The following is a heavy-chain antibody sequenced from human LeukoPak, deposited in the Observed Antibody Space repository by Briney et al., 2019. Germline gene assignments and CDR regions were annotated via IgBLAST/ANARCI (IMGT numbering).Heavy chain of an antibody. CDR3: AREFNYYYYYMDV. J-gene: IGHJ6*03. Sequence: PSETLSLTCTVSGGSISSYYWSWIRQPPGKGLEWIGYIYYSGRTNYNPSLKSRVTMSVDTSKKQFSLKLSSVTAADTAVYYCAREFNYYYYYMDVWGKGTTVTVSS. V-gene: IGHV4-59*01. CDR2: IYYSGRT. CDR1: GGSISSYY.